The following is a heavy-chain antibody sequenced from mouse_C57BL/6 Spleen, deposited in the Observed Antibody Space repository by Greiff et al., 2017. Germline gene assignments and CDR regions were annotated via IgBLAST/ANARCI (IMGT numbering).Heavy chain of an antibody. CDR2: IDPENGDT. J-gene: IGHJ1*03. CDR3: TTCGARYFDV. CDR1: GFNIKDDY. Sequence: EVKLMESGAELVRPGASVKLSCTASGFNIKDDYMHWVKQRPEQGLEWIGWIDPENGDTEYASKFQGKATITADTSSNTAYLQLSSLTSEDTAVYYCTTCGARYFDVWGTGTTVTVSS. V-gene: IGHV14-4*01.